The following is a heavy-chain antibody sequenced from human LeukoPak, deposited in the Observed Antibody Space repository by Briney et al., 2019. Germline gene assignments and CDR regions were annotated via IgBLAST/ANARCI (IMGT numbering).Heavy chain of an antibody. D-gene: IGHD2-15*01. CDR1: GYTFTDYY. CDR2: INPNSGGT. V-gene: IGHV1-2*02. J-gene: IGHJ4*02. CDR3: ARVGFCSGEICPYYFDR. Sequence: ASVKVSCKASGYTFTDYYMHWVRQAPGQGLEWMAWINPNSGGTNSAQKFQGRVTMTRDTSISTAYLELSRLRSDDTAVYYCARVGFCSGEICPYYFDRWGQGTLVTVSS.